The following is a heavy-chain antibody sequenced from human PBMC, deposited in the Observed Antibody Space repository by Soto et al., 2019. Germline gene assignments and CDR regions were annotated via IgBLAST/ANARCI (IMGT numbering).Heavy chain of an antibody. CDR1: GGSISSGGYY. CDR3: ARVGACSSTSCYREFDP. V-gene: IGHV4-31*03. J-gene: IGHJ5*02. D-gene: IGHD2-2*02. CDR2: IYYSGST. Sequence: QVQLQESGPGLVKPSQTLSLTCTVSGGSISSGGYYWSWIRQHPGKGLEWIGYIYYSGSTYYNPSLKIRVTISVDTSKNQFSLKLSSVTAADTAVYYCARVGACSSTSCYREFDPWGQGTLVTVSS.